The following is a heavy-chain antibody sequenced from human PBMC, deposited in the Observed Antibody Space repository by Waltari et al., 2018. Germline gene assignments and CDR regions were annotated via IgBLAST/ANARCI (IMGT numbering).Heavy chain of an antibody. CDR2: VQRSGRT. CDR3: ARDRGRGIYLDS. D-gene: IGHD2-15*01. J-gene: IGHJ4*02. V-gene: IGHV4-4*02. CDR1: GDSMSSRDW. Sequence: QLQLRESGPGLVKPSGTLSLTCAVSGDSMSSRDWWSGVRQSPGKGLEWIGQVQRSGRTNYNPSFASRVTVSIDTSTNQFSLKVTSATAADTAVYFCARDRGRGIYLDSWGQGTLVTVSP.